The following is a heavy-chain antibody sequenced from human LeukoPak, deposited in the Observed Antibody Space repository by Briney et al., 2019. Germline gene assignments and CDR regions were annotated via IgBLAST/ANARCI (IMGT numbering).Heavy chain of an antibody. CDR2: INHSGST. CDR1: GGSFSGYY. J-gene: IGHJ4*02. CDR3: ASWGSNCSSTSCYAGFDY. D-gene: IGHD2-2*01. Sequence: SETLPLTCAVYGGSFSGYYWSWIRQPPGKGLEWIGEINHSGSTNYNLSLKSRVTISVDTSKNQFSLKLSSVTAADTAVYYCASWGSNCSSTSCYAGFDYWGQGTLVTVSS. V-gene: IGHV4-34*01.